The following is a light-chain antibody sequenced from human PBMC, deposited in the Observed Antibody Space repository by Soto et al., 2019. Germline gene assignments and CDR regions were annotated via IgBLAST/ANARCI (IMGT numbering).Light chain of an antibody. J-gene: IGKJ1*01. V-gene: IGKV3D-15*01. CDR2: GAS. CDR1: QSVSSN. Sequence: EIVLTESQGTLSVSPGERATLSCRASQSVSSNLAWYQQKPGQAPRLLIYGASTRATGIPARFSGSGSGTEFTLTISSLQSEDFAVYYCQQYNNWPLSFGQGTKVAIK. CDR3: QQYNNWPLS.